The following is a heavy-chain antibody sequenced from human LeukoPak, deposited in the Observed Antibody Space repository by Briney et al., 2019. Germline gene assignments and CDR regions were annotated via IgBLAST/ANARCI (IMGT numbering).Heavy chain of an antibody. J-gene: IGHJ3*02. V-gene: IGHV3-13*01. CDR2: IGTAGDT. D-gene: IGHD3-10*01. CDR3: ASGLRRGFLWFGESHHDAFDI. Sequence: GGSLRLSCAASGFTFSSYDMHWVRQATGKGLEWVSAIGTAGDTYYPGSVKGRFTISRENAKNPLYLQMNSLRAGDTAVYYCASGLRRGFLWFGESHHDAFDIWGQGTMVTVSS. CDR1: GFTFSSYD.